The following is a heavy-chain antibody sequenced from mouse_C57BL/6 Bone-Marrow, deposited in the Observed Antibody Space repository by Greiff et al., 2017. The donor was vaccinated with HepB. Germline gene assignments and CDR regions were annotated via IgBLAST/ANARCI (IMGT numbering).Heavy chain of an antibody. V-gene: IGHV1-64*01. CDR3: ARGDLPRYYYAMDY. Sequence: VQLQQPGAELVKPGASVKLSCKASGYTFTSYWMHWVKQRPGQGLEWIGMIHPNSGSTNYNEKFKSKATLTVDKSSSTAYMQLSSLTSEDSAVYYCARGDLPRYYYAMDYWGQGTSVTVSS. CDR1: GYTFTSYW. J-gene: IGHJ4*01. D-gene: IGHD2-1*01. CDR2: IHPNSGST.